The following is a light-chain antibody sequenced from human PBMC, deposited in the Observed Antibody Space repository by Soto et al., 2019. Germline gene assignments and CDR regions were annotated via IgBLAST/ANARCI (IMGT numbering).Light chain of an antibody. CDR1: QRISRW. CDR2: KTA. CDR3: QQYDDDWT. Sequence: DIQMTQSTPTLSESVGDRVTITCRASQRISRWLAWYQQKPGRAPKLLIYKTASVESGVPSRFRGSGSGREFTLTISSLKPDDLESDYFQQYDDDWTFGQGTKVEL. J-gene: IGKJ1*01. V-gene: IGKV1-5*03.